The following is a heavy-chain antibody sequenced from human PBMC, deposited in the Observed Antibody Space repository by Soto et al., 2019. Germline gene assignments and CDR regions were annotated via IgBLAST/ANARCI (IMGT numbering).Heavy chain of an antibody. CDR1: GGTFSSYA. J-gene: IGHJ6*02. CDR2: IIPIFGTA. CDR3: ARVDTAMVPGYYYGMDV. D-gene: IGHD5-18*01. Sequence: SVKVSCKASGGTFSSYAISWVRQAPGQGLEWMGGIIPIFGTANYAQKFQGRVTITADESTSTAYMELSSLRSEDTAVYYCARVDTAMVPGYYYGMDVWGQGTTVTVSS. V-gene: IGHV1-69*13.